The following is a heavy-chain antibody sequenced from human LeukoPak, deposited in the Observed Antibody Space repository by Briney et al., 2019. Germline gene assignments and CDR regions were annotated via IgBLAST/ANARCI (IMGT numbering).Heavy chain of an antibody. CDR3: XXXXXXXXDXLRFDP. CDR1: GFSLSTYA. V-gene: IGHV3-23*01. CDR2: ISGAGGRT. Sequence: GGSLRLSCAASGFSLSTYAMSWVRQAPGKGPEWVSAISGAGGRTYYADSVKGRFTISRDNSKNTLYLQMDSLRAEDTAVYYXXXXXXXXXDXLRFDPWGQGTLVTVS. J-gene: IGHJ5*02.